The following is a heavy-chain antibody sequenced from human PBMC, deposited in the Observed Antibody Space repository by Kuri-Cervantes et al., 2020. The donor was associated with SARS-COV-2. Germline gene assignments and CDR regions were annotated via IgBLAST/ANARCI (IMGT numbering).Heavy chain of an antibody. J-gene: IGHJ4*02. D-gene: IGHD1-1*01. V-gene: IGHV3-74*01. CDR3: VRDGDHWNFDY. CDR2: INPDGSYT. CDR1: GFTFSGHW. Sequence: GRLLRSSCAASGFTFSGHWIHWVRQAPGKGLVWVSRINPDGSYTNNADSVKGRFTLSRDNAKNMLFLQMNSLRAEDTAVYYCVRDGDHWNFDYWGQGTLVTVSS.